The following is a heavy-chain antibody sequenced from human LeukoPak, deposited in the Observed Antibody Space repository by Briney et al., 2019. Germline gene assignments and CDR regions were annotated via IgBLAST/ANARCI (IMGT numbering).Heavy chain of an antibody. CDR3: ARDNYYYDSSGYYPFDY. J-gene: IGHJ4*02. V-gene: IGHV4-59*12. D-gene: IGHD3-22*01. CDR1: GGSISSYY. Sequence: SETLSLTCNVSGGSISSYYWSWIRQPPGKGLEWIGYMYYSGNTNYNPSLKSRVTTSVDSSKNQFSLKLSSVTAADTAVYYCARDNYYYDSSGYYPFDYWGQGTLVTVSS. CDR2: MYYSGNT.